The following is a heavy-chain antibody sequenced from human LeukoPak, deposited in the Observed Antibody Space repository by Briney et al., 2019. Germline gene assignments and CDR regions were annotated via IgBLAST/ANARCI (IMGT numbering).Heavy chain of an antibody. Sequence: GRSLRLSCAASGFTFSSYAMHWVRQAPGKGLEWVAVISYDGSNKYYADSVKGRFTISRDNSKNSLYLQMNSLRAEDTAVYYCARVLREWLQYYYYMDVWGKGTTVTVSS. CDR1: GFTFSSYA. D-gene: IGHD3-3*01. CDR2: ISYDGSNK. J-gene: IGHJ6*03. CDR3: ARVLREWLQYYYYMDV. V-gene: IGHV3-30*04.